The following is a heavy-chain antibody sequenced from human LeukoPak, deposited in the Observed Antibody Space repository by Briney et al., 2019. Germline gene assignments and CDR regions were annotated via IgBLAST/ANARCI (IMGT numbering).Heavy chain of an antibody. D-gene: IGHD6-13*01. CDR1: GFTFSSYA. J-gene: IGHJ4*02. CDR2: IRSSGEAI. CDR3: TSLWGSSWSFDL. V-gene: IGHV3-48*03. Sequence: PGGSLRLSCAGSGFTFSSYAFTWVRQATGKGLEWVSYIRSSGEAIYYADSVRGRFTISRDNAKNSLYLQMNSLKAEDTAVYYCTSLWGSSWSFDLWGQGTLVTVSS.